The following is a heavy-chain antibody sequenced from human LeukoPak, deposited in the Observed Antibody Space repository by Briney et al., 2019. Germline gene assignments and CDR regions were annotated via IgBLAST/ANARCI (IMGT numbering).Heavy chain of an antibody. CDR1: GYIFTSYY. CDR2: INPTGGST. CDR3: ARDHYHKIHSVMVPAPDY. V-gene: IGHV1-46*01. J-gene: IGHJ4*02. Sequence: GASVKVSCKASGYIFTSYYMHWVRQAPGEGLEWMGIINPTGGSTSYAQKFQGRVTMTRDTSTSTVYMELSSLRSEDTAVYYCARDHYHKIHSVMVPAPDYWGKGTLVIVSS. D-gene: IGHD2-21*02.